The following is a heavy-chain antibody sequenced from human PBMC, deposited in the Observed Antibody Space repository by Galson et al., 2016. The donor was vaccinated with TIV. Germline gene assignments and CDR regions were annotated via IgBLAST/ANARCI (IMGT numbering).Heavy chain of an antibody. CDR1: GSRFSSYW. CDR3: ERHFRFSDSSGYHYFDS. D-gene: IGHD3-22*01. Sequence: QSGAEVKKPGESLKISCKGSGSRFSSYWIGWVRQRPGKVLEWLGIIFPDDADTRYTPSLEGQVTFSADKSIRTAYLQWSSLKASDTAIYYCERHFRFSDSSGYHYFDSWGQGTMVTVSS. J-gene: IGHJ4*02. V-gene: IGHV5-51*01. CDR2: IFPDDADT.